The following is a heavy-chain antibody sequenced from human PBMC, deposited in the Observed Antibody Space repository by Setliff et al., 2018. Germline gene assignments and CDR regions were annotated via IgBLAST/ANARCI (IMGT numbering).Heavy chain of an antibody. CDR1: GGSFSGYQ. CDR3: ARAQVVFAISAPVWYFEV. J-gene: IGHJ2*01. V-gene: IGHV4-34*01. Sequence: SESLSLTCAVYGGSFSGYQWSWIRQPPGKGLEWIGEINHSGSTNHNPSLKSRVSISVEKSKNQFSLKLTSVTAADTAVYYCARAQVVFAISAPVWYFEVWGRGTQVTVS. D-gene: IGHD2-21*01. CDR2: INHSGST.